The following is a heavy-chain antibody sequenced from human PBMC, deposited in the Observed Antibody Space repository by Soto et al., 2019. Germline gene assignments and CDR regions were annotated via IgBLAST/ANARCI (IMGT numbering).Heavy chain of an antibody. J-gene: IGHJ1*01. CDR3: ARAGYCSGGSCYPEYFQH. D-gene: IGHD2-15*01. V-gene: IGHV1-3*01. Sequence: ASVKVSCKASGYTFTSYAMHWVRQAPGQRLEWMGWINAGNGNTKYSQKFQGRVTITRDTSASTAYMELSSLRSEDTAVYYCARAGYCSGGSCYPEYFQHWGQGTLVTVSS. CDR2: INAGNGNT. CDR1: GYTFTSYA.